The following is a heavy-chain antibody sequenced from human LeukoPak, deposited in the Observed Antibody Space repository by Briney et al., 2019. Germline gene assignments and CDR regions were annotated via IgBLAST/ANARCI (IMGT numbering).Heavy chain of an antibody. D-gene: IGHD5-18*01. Sequence: ASVKISFKVSGYTFTDYYMHWVQQAPGKGLEWMGLVDPEDGETIYAEKFQGRVTITADTSTDTAYMELSSLRSEDTAVYYCATIPVDTAPQDFDYWGQGTLVTVSS. CDR3: ATIPVDTAPQDFDY. CDR2: VDPEDGET. J-gene: IGHJ4*02. CDR1: GYTFTDYY. V-gene: IGHV1-69-2*01.